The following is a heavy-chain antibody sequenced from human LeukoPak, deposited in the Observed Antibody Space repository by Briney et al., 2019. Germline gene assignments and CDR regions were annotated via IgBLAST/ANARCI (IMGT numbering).Heavy chain of an antibody. V-gene: IGHV3-30*18. CDR3: AKSGTDSDY. D-gene: IGHD1-1*01. Sequence: GGSPRLSCAASGFTFSSYGMHWVRQAPGKGLEWVAVISYDGSNKYYADSVKGRFTISRDNSKNTLYLQMNSLRAEDTAVYYCAKSGTDSDYWGQGTLVTVSS. CDR2: ISYDGSNK. CDR1: GFTFSSYG. J-gene: IGHJ4*02.